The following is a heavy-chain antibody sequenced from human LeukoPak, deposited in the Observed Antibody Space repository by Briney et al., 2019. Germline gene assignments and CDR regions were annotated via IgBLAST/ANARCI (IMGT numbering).Heavy chain of an antibody. CDR2: ISSSSTYI. Sequence: GGSLRLSCAASGFTFSSYSMNWVRQAPGKGLEWVSSISSSSTYIYYADSVKGRFTISRDNAKNSLYLQMNSLRADDTAVYYCARLVGANNWFDPWGQGTLVTVSS. J-gene: IGHJ5*02. CDR1: GFTFSSYS. D-gene: IGHD1-26*01. CDR3: ARLVGANNWFDP. V-gene: IGHV3-21*01.